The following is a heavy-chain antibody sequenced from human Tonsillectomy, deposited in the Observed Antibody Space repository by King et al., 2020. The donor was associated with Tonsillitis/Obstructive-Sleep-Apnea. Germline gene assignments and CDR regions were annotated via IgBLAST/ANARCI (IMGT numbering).Heavy chain of an antibody. CDR1: GFTFSSYD. CDR3: ARDRHFDWFDAFDI. V-gene: IGHV3-33*01. J-gene: IGHJ3*02. CDR2: TWFDGSNK. Sequence: QLVQSRGGVVQPGRSLRLSCAASGFTFSSYDMHWVRQAPGKGLEWVAVTWFDGSNKYYADSVKGRFTISRDNSKNTLHLHMNSLRADDTAVYYCARDRHFDWFDAFDIWGQGTMVTVSS. D-gene: IGHD3-9*01.